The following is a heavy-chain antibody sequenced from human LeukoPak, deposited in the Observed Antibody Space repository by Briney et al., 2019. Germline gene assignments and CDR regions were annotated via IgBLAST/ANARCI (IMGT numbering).Heavy chain of an antibody. CDR3: AREYGNSWYDS. J-gene: IGHJ5*01. D-gene: IGHD2/OR15-2a*01. V-gene: IGHV3-23*01. CDR1: GFTFSSYA. Sequence: GGSLRLSCAASGFTFSSYAMSWVRQAPGKGLEWVSAISGSGGSTHYADSVKGRFTISRDSAKNSLYLQMNSLRAEDTAVYYCAREYGNSWYDSWGQGTLAIVSS. CDR2: ISGSGGST.